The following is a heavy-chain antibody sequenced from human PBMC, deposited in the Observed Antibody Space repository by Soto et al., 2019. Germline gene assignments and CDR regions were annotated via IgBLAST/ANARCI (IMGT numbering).Heavy chain of an antibody. D-gene: IGHD2-21*02. V-gene: IGHV3-53*01. CDR3: ARGQQGVTDAIDY. CDR1: GFTVSSNY. CDR2: IYSGGST. Sequence: EVQLVESGGGLIQPGGSLRLSCAASGFTVSSNYMSWVRQAPGKGLEWVSVIYSGGSTYYADSVKGRFTISRDNSKNTLYLQMNSLRAEDTAVYYCARGQQGVTDAIDYWGQGTLVTVSS. J-gene: IGHJ4*02.